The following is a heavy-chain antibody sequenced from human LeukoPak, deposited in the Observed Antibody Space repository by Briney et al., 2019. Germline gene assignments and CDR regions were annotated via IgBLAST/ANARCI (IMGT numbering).Heavy chain of an antibody. J-gene: IGHJ4*02. CDR1: GFTFSSYA. Sequence: AGGSLRLSCAASGFTFSSYAMSWVRQAPGKGLEWVSAISGSGGSTYYADSVKGRFTISRDNSKNTLYLQMNSLRAEDTAVYYCAKATGYDSTYDCWGQGTLVTVSS. CDR2: ISGSGGST. CDR3: AKATGYDSTYDC. D-gene: IGHD5-12*01. V-gene: IGHV3-23*01.